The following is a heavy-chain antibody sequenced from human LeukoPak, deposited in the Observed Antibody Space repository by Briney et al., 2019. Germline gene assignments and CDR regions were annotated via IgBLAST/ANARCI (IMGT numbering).Heavy chain of an antibody. D-gene: IGHD2-15*01. J-gene: IGHJ4*02. Sequence: GASVKASCNASGYTFTSYYMLWGRQAPGLGLECLGIINPSGSSTSYAQKFQGRVTMTRDMSTSTVYMELSSLRSEDTAVYYCARDPIKIGRPDGGPFDYWGQGTLVTVSS. CDR2: INPSGSST. CDR3: ARDPIKIGRPDGGPFDY. V-gene: IGHV1-46*01. CDR1: GYTFTSYY.